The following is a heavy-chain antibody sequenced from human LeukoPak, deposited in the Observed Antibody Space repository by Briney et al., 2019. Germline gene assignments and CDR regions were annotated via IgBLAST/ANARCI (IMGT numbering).Heavy chain of an antibody. V-gene: IGHV3-48*03. D-gene: IGHD2-2*02. CDR1: GFTFSSYE. J-gene: IGHJ6*04. Sequence: GGSLRLSCAASGFTFSSYEMNWVRQAPGKGLEWGSYISSSGSTIYYADSVKGRFTISRDNAKNSLYLQMNSLRAEDTAAYYCAREGYCSSTSCYIYGMDVWGKGTTVTVSS. CDR3: AREGYCSSTSCYIYGMDV. CDR2: ISSSGSTI.